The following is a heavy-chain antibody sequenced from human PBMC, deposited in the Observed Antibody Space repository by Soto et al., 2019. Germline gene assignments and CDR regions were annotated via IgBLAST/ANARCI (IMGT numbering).Heavy chain of an antibody. CDR3: ARDLCGSATCYTWSDV. CDR1: GGTFSSYA. D-gene: IGHD2-2*02. CDR2: IIPIFGTA. J-gene: IGHJ6*02. V-gene: IGHV1-69*06. Sequence: SVKVSCKASGGTFSSYAISWVRQAPGQGLEWMGGIIPIFGTANYAQKFQGRVTITADKSTSTAYMELSSLRSEDTAVYYCARDLCGSATCYTWSDVWGQGTTVTVSS.